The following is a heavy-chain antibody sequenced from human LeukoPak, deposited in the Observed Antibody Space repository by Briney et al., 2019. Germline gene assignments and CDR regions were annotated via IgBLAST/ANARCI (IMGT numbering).Heavy chain of an antibody. D-gene: IGHD4-17*01. CDR2: INPNSGGT. Sequence: ASVKVSCKASGYTSTGYYMHWVRQAPGQGLEWMGWINPNSGGTNYAQKFQGRVTMTRDTSISTAYMELSRLRSDDTAVYYCARQYDYGDTLLDYWGQGTLVTVSS. V-gene: IGHV1-2*02. CDR1: GYTSTGYY. CDR3: ARQYDYGDTLLDY. J-gene: IGHJ4*02.